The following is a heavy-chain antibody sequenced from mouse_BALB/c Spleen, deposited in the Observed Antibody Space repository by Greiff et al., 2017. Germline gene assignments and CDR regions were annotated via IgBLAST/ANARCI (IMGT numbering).Heavy chain of an antibody. CDR3: AREAITTATYLYWYFDV. D-gene: IGHD1-2*01. CDR1: GYTFTSYV. V-gene: IGHV1-14*01. Sequence: EVQLQQSGPELVKPGASVKMSCKASGYTFTSYVMHWVKQKPGQGLEWIGYINPYNDGTKYNEKFKGKATLTSDKSSSTAYMELSSLTSEDSAVYYCAREAITTATYLYWYFDVWGAGTTVTVSS. J-gene: IGHJ1*01. CDR2: INPYNDGT.